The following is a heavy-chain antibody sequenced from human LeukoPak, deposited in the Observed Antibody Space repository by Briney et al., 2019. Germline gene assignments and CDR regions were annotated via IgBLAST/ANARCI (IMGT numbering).Heavy chain of an antibody. V-gene: IGHV1-2*02. CDR1: GYTFTGYY. J-gene: IGHJ1*01. CDR2: INPNSGGT. D-gene: IGHD2-15*01. CDR3: ARVGDIVVVVAATPRHFQH. Sequence: GASVKVSCKASGYTFTGYYMHWVRHAPGQGLEWMGWINPNSGGTNYAQKFQDRGTMTRDTSISTAYMELSRLRSDDTAAYYCARVGDIVVVVAATPRHFQHWGQGTLVTVSS.